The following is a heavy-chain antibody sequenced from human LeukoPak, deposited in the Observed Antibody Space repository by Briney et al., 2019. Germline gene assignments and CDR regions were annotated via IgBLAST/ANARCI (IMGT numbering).Heavy chain of an antibody. V-gene: IGHV3-53*01. D-gene: IGHD3-22*01. Sequence: GGSLRLSCAASGFTFSSNYMSWVRQAPGKGLEWVSVIYSGGSTYYADSVKGRFTISRDNSKNTQYLQMNSLRAEDTAVYYCARENYDPTHNYYYGMDVWGQGTTVTVSS. J-gene: IGHJ6*02. CDR2: IYSGGST. CDR1: GFTFSSNY. CDR3: ARENYDPTHNYYYGMDV.